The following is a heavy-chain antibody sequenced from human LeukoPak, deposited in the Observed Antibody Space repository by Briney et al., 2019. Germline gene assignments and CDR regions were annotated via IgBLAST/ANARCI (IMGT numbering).Heavy chain of an antibody. CDR1: GYSFTSNW. J-gene: IGHJ4*02. D-gene: IGHD1-26*01. Sequence: GESLRISCHGSGYSFTSNWISWVRQMPGKGLEWMGRIDPSDSHINYSPSFQGHVTISVDKSISTAYLQWSSLRASDTAMYYWARQGRGSYRRDFDYWGQGTLVTVSS. CDR3: ARQGRGSYRRDFDY. CDR2: IDPSDSHI. V-gene: IGHV5-10-1*01.